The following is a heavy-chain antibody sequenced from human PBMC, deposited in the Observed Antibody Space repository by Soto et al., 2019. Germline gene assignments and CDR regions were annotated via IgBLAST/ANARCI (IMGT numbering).Heavy chain of an antibody. CDR1: GGSISSGDYY. D-gene: IGHD2-2*01. CDR3: ARDRVEVPAAILYGMDV. Sequence: SETLSLTCTVSGGSISSGDYYWSWIRQPPGKGLEWIGYIYYSGSTYYNPSLKSRVTISVDTSKNQFSLKLSSVTAADTAVYYCARDRVEVPAAILYGMDVWGQGTTVTVSS. J-gene: IGHJ6*02. V-gene: IGHV4-30-4*01. CDR2: IYYSGST.